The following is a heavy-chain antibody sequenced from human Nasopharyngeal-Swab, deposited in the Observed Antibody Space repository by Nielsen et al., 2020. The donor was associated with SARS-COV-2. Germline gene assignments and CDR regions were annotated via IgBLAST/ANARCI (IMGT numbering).Heavy chain of an antibody. V-gene: IGHV3-53*01. Sequence: GESLKISCAASGFTVSTNYMSWVRQAPGKGLEWVSVIYSGGSTYYADSVKGRFTISRDNSKNTLYLQMNSLRAEDTAVYYCAREGSGNDFDYWGQGTLVTVSS. D-gene: IGHD5-12*01. CDR2: IYSGGST. CDR3: AREGSGNDFDY. J-gene: IGHJ4*02. CDR1: GFTVSTNY.